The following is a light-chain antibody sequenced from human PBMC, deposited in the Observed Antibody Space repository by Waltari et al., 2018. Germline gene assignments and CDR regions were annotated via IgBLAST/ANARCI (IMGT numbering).Light chain of an antibody. J-gene: IGKJ3*01. Sequence: DIVMTQSPLSLPVTPGEPASISCRSSQSLLHTNGYNYLDWYLQKPGQSPQLLIYLGSNRASGVPDRFSGSGSGTNFTLKISRVEAEDVWVYYCMQALEILFTFGPGTKVDVK. V-gene: IGKV2-28*01. CDR1: QSLLHTNGYNY. CDR2: LGS. CDR3: MQALEILFT.